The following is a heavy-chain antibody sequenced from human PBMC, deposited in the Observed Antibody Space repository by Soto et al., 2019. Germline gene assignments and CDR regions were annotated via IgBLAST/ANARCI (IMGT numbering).Heavy chain of an antibody. CDR3: VRKEVRPSFSVDP. J-gene: IGHJ3*01. Sequence: QVHLVQSGAEVEKPGASVKVSCKASGFTLTRYALHWVRQAPGQGLEYMGWINAGNGDTGHPQKFQGRVTMTRDIPASTVYMELSSVTTADTAFDYCVRKEVRPSFSVDPWGQWTVVVVSS. CDR1: GFTLTRYA. CDR2: INAGNGDT. D-gene: IGHD5-12*01. V-gene: IGHV1-3*01.